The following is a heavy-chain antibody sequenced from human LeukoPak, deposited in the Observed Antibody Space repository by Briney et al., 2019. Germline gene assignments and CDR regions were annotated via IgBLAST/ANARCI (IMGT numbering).Heavy chain of an antibody. Sequence: GGSLGLSCAASGFTFSRSAMTWVRQAPGKGLEWVASLSGTRDSRGAIYADSVKGHFTISRDDSKSTLFLRMNRLTAEDTAIYYCAKTRSSSSHYFYFMDVWAKGVTVTVSS. D-gene: IGHD6-6*01. CDR3: AKTRSSSSHYFYFMDV. V-gene: IGHV3-23*01. CDR2: LSGTRDSRGA. J-gene: IGHJ6*03. CDR1: GFTFSRSA.